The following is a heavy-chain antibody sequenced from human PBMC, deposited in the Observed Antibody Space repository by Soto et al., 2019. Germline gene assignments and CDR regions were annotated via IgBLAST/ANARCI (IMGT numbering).Heavy chain of an antibody. CDR2: ISSSSSYI. V-gene: IGHV3-21*01. CDR3: ARVGVEMATEYYFDY. D-gene: IGHD5-12*01. J-gene: IGHJ4*02. Sequence: PGGSLRLSCAASGFTFSSYSMNWVRQAPGKGLGWVSSISSSSSYIYYADSVKGRFTISRDNAKNSLYLQMNSLRAEDTAVYYCARVGVEMATEYYFDYWGQGTLVTV. CDR1: GFTFSSYS.